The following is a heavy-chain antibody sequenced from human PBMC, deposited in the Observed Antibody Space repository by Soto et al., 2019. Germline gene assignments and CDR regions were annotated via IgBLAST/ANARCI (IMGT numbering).Heavy chain of an antibody. CDR1: GFTFSSYA. J-gene: IGHJ3*02. Sequence: GESLKISCSASGFTFSSYAMHWVRQAPGKGLEYVSAISSNGGSTYYADSVKGRFTISRDNSKNTLYLQMSSLRAEDTAVYYCVKDLGGSYYDAFDIWGQGTMVTVSS. CDR2: ISSNGGST. D-gene: IGHD1-26*01. V-gene: IGHV3-64D*09. CDR3: VKDLGGSYYDAFDI.